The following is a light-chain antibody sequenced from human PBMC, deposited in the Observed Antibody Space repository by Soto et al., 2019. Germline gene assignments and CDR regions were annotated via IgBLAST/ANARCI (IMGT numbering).Light chain of an antibody. CDR1: QSLRTHS. V-gene: IGKV3-20*01. Sequence: IVLTQSPGTLSLSLGGRATLSCRASQSLRTHSLAWYQQKPGQAPRLLISGVYSRAAGIPDRFSGSGSGTDFTLTISSLQSEDFAVYYCQQYNNWPPITFGQGTRLEIK. CDR3: QQYNNWPPIT. CDR2: GVY. J-gene: IGKJ5*01.